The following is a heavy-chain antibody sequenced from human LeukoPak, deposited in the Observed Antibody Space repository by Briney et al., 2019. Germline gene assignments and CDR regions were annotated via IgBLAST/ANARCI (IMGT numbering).Heavy chain of an antibody. V-gene: IGHV4-59*01. Sequence: KPSETLSPTCTVSGGSISSYYWSWIRQPPGKGLEWIGYIYYSGSTNYNPSLKSRVTISVDTSKNQFSLKLNSVTAADTAVYYCAGGGDSGGYYYPMFDYWGQGTLVTVSS. CDR3: AGGGDSGGYYYPMFDY. D-gene: IGHD3-22*01. CDR1: GGSISSYY. CDR2: IYYSGST. J-gene: IGHJ4*02.